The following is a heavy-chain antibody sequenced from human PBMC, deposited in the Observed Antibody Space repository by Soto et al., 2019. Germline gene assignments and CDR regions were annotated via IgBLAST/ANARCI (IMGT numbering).Heavy chain of an antibody. J-gene: IGHJ4*02. CDR1: GGSMSSHY. CDR3: ANQRLGEFGSHFYH. V-gene: IGHV4-59*11. D-gene: IGHD3-10*01. CDR2: IYYSGST. Sequence: QLQVSGPEVVKPSETLSLTCTVSGGSMSSHYWAWMLQSPGQGLEWIGYIYYSGSTKSNPSLNGRLTMSVDTSKNQFSLNRRSVTVADTAVYYCANQRLGEFGSHFYHWGQGTLVSVSS.